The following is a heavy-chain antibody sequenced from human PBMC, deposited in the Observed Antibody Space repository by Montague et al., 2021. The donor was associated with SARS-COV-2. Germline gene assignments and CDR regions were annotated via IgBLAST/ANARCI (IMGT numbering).Heavy chain of an antibody. D-gene: IGHD6-13*01. CDR2: IYYSGST. V-gene: IGHV4-39*01. CDR1: GGSISSSSYY. J-gene: IGHJ3*02. Sequence: SETLSLTCTVSGGSISSSSYYWGWIRQPPGKGLEWIGGIYYSGSTYYNPSLKSRVTIPVDTSKNQFSLKLSSVTAADTAVYYCAGSPPGIAAAGTVAAFDIWGQGTMVTVSS. CDR3: AGSPPGIAAAGTVAAFDI.